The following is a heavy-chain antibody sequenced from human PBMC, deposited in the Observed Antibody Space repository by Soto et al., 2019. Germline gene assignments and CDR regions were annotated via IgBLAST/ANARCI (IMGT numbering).Heavy chain of an antibody. CDR3: ARYGTVELRSWFDP. V-gene: IGHV1-69*13. D-gene: IGHD1-7*01. J-gene: IGHJ5*02. CDR1: GGTFSSYA. Sequence: SVKVSCKASGGTFSSYAISWVRQAPGQGLEWMGGIIPIFGTANYAQKFQGRVTITADESTRTAYMELSSLRSEDTAVYYCARYGTVELRSWFDPWGQGTLVTVSS. CDR2: IIPIFGTA.